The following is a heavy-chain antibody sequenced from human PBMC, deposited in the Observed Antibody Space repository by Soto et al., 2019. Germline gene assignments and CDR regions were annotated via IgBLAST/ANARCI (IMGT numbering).Heavy chain of an antibody. J-gene: IGHJ4*02. V-gene: IGHV3-15*01. D-gene: IGHD2-21*01. CDR3: TTDILHYLYYFDY. CDR2: IKSKTDGGTT. CDR1: GFTFSNAW. Sequence: GGSLRLSCAASGFTFSNAWMSWVRQAPGKGLEWVGRIKSKTDGGTTDYAAPVKGRFTISRDDSKNTLYLQMNSLKTEDTAVYYCTTDILHYLYYFDYWGQGTLVTVSS.